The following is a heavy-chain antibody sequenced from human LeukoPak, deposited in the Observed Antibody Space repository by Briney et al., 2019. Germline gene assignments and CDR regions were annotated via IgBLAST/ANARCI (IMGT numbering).Heavy chain of an antibody. V-gene: IGHV3-48*01. Sequence: GGSLRLSCAASGFTFSSYSMNWVRQAPGKGLEWVSYISSSSSTIYYADSVKGRFTISRDNSKNTLYLQMNSLRAEDTAVYYCAKISSDNYYDKANYLDAFDIWGQGTMVTVSS. CDR1: GFTFSSYS. J-gene: IGHJ3*02. CDR2: ISSSSSTI. CDR3: AKISSDNYYDKANYLDAFDI. D-gene: IGHD3-22*01.